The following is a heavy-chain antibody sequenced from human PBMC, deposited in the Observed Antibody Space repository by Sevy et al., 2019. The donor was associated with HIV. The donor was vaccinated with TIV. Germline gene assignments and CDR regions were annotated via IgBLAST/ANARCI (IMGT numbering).Heavy chain of an antibody. CDR3: ARYMGSGTSFDY. CDR2: IHSSGNT. Sequence: SETLSLTCTVSGGSITNYYWGWIRQPPGMRLEWIGYIHSSGNTNSNPSLKSRVTISVDTSKNQFSLNLNSVTAADTAVYYCARYMGSGTSFDYWGQEPWSPSPQ. D-gene: IGHD6-13*01. J-gene: IGHJ4*01. V-gene: IGHV4-59*13. CDR1: GGSITNYY.